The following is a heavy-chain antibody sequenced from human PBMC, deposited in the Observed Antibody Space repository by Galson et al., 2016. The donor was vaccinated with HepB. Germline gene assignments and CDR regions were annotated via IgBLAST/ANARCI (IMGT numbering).Heavy chain of an antibody. D-gene: IGHD6-19*01. J-gene: IGHJ3*02. CDR2: IISSSSSI. V-gene: IGHV3-21*01. CDR3: ARRGSGGNDAFDI. Sequence: SLRLSCAASGFTFSAFTIHWVRQAPGKGLEWVSSIISSSSSIYYADSVKGRFTVSRDNAENSLYLQMNSLRAENTAVYYCARRGSGGNDAFDIWGQGTMVTVSS. CDR1: GFTFSAFT.